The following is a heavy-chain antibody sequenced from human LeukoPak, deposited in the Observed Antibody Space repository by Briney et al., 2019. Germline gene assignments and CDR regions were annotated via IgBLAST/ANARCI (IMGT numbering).Heavy chain of an antibody. D-gene: IGHD6-19*01. CDR3: ARWYSSGWAFDY. J-gene: IGHJ4*02. CDR2: IHYSGST. V-gene: IGHV4-59*08. Sequence: SVTLSLTCTVSGGTISSYYWNWIRQPPGTGLEWIGYIHYSGSTKYNPSLKSRVTISVDTSKNQFSLKLSSVTAADTAVYYCARWYSSGWAFDYRGQGTLVTVSS. CDR1: GGTISSYY.